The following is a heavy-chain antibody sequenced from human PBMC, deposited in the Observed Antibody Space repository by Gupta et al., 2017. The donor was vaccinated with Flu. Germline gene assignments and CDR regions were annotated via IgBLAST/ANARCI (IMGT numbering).Heavy chain of an antibody. Sequence: EVQLVESGGGLAQPGGSLRLSCSASGFSFSDYAMQWVRQAPGEGLEYVSAISHTGDRTLYADSVKGRFTISRDNSKNTVYLQMSSLRPEDTAIYYCVKDPHLYGHYGFDSWAQGTLVTVSS. D-gene: IGHD4-17*01. V-gene: IGHV3-64D*06. CDR3: VKDPHLYGHYGFDS. CDR1: GFSFSDYA. J-gene: IGHJ4*02. CDR2: ISHTGDRT.